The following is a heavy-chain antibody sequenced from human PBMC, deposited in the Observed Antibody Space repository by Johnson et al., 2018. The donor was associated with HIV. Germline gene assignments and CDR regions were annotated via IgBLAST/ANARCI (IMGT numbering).Heavy chain of an antibody. Sequence: VQLVESGGGVVQPGRSLRLSCEASGFSISSNYLSWVRQAPGKSLEWVSIIYSGGNTYYADSVKGRFTISRVNSKNMLYLQMNSLRVEDTAVYYCVKEASRGTVTQAPDAFDIWGQGTVVTVSS. CDR3: VKEASRGTVTQAPDAFDI. D-gene: IGHD4-17*01. CDR1: GFSISSNY. V-gene: IGHV3-66*02. J-gene: IGHJ3*02. CDR2: IYSGGNT.